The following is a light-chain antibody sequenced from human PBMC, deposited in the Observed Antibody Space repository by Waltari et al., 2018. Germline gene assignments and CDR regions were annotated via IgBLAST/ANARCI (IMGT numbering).Light chain of an antibody. Sequence: IVLTQSPATLSVSPAERATLSCRASQYVSNNIAWYQQRPGQAPRFLIYDASTRATGIPVRFSGSGSGTEFTLTISSLQSEDFALYYCQQYNDWPALTFGGGTKVEIK. V-gene: IGKV3D-15*01. CDR3: QQYNDWPALT. CDR1: QYVSNN. J-gene: IGKJ4*01. CDR2: DAS.